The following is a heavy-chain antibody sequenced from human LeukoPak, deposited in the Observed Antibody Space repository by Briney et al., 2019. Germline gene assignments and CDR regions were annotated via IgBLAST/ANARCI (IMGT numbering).Heavy chain of an antibody. D-gene: IGHD2-2*02. CDR1: LDSACSAAYC. CDR3: ASMRYCSSTSCYTLDY. J-gene: IGHJ4*02. V-gene: IGHV4-31*03. Sequence: SETLSVTPIVSLDSACSAAYCCDSARLHPGGWRGWLVYVYYSGGTYYNPSLKSRVTISVDRSKNQFSLKLSSVTAADTAVYYCASMRYCSSTSCYTLDYWGQGTLVTVSS. CDR2: VYYSGGT.